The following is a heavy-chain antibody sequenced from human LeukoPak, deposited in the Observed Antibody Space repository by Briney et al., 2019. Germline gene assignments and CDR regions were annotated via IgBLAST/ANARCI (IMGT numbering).Heavy chain of an antibody. CDR1: GYTFTGYY. V-gene: IGHV1-2*02. Sequence: ASVKVSCQASGYTFTGYYMHWVRQAPGQGLEWMGWINPNSGGTNYAQKFQGRVTMTRDTSISTAYMELSRLRSDDTAVYYCARGQDGSGHLRFDYWGQGTLVTVSS. CDR3: ARGQDGSGHLRFDY. D-gene: IGHD3-3*01. CDR2: INPNSGGT. J-gene: IGHJ4*02.